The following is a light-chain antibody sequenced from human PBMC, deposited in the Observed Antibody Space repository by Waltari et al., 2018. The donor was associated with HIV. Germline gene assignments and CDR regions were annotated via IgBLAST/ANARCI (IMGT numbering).Light chain of an antibody. CDR2: NNN. CDR1: SLRSYY. Sequence: SSELTQDPAVSVALGQTVRITCQRDSLRSYYASWYQQKPGQAPVLVIYNNNNRPSGIPDRFSGSSSGNTASLTITGAQAEDEADYYCNSRDSSGKHHWVFGGGTKLTVL. V-gene: IGLV3-19*01. CDR3: NSRDSSGKHHWV. J-gene: IGLJ3*02.